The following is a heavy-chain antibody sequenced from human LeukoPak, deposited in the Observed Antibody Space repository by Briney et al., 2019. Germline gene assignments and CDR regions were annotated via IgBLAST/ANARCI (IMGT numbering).Heavy chain of an antibody. CDR1: GFTFSSYA. Sequence: AGGSLRLSCAASGFTFSSYAMSWVRQAPGKGLEWVSSISSSSSYIYYADSVKGRFTISRDNAKNSLYLQMNSLRAEDTAVYYCARITWRDYDILTGYLPWGQGTLVTVSS. V-gene: IGHV3-21*01. D-gene: IGHD3-9*01. CDR2: ISSSSSYI. CDR3: ARITWRDYDILTGYLP. J-gene: IGHJ4*02.